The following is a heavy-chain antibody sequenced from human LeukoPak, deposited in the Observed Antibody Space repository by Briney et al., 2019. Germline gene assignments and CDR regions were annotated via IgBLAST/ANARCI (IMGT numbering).Heavy chain of an antibody. Sequence: GGSXRXSXAXSGFTLSNYAMSWVRQAPGKGLEWVANIKQDGNEKYYVDSVKGRFTISRDNAKNSLYMQMNSLRAEDTAVYYCARVYQSSSGRAIDHWGQGTLVTVSS. V-gene: IGHV3-7*01. CDR2: IKQDGNEK. CDR1: GFTLSNYA. J-gene: IGHJ4*02. CDR3: ARVYQSSSGRAIDH. D-gene: IGHD6-6*01.